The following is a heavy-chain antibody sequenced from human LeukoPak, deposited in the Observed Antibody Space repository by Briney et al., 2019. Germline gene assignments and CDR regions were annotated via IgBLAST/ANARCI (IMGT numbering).Heavy chain of an antibody. D-gene: IGHD3-22*01. J-gene: IGHJ4*02. CDR3: ARGRDYYDSSGYYETPFDY. CDR2: INPSGGST. CDR1: GYTFTSYY. Sequence: GASVKVSCKASGYTFTSYYMHWVRQAPGQGLEWMGIINPSGGSTSYAQKFQGRVTMTRDTSTSTVYMELSSLRPDDTAVYYCARGRDYYDSSGYYETPFDYWGQGTLVTVSS. V-gene: IGHV1-46*01.